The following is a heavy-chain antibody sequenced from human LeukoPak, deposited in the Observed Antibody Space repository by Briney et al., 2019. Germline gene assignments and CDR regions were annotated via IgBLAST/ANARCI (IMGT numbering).Heavy chain of an antibody. CDR1: GFTVSSNY. D-gene: IGHD6-19*01. V-gene: IGHV3-66*01. CDR2: IYSGGST. J-gene: IGHJ4*02. CDR3: ARDDIAVAGQDY. Sequence: GGSLRLSCVASGFTVSSNYLSWVRQAPGKGLEWVSVIYSGGSTYYADSVKGRFTISRDNSKNTLYLQMNSLRAEDTAVYYCARDDIAVAGQDYWGQGTLVTVSS.